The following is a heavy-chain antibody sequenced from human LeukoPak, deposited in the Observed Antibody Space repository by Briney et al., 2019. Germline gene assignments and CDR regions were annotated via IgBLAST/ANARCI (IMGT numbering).Heavy chain of an antibody. V-gene: IGHV3-30*18. CDR2: ISYDGSNK. J-gene: IGHJ5*02. Sequence: GRSLRLSCAASGFTFSSYGIHWVRQAPGKGLEWVAVISYDGSNKYYADSVKGRFTISRDNSKNTLYLQMNSLRAEDTAVYYCAKEGEYCSSTSCYTKALRFDPWGQGTLVTVSS. D-gene: IGHD2-2*02. CDR3: AKEGEYCSSTSCYTKALRFDP. CDR1: GFTFSSYG.